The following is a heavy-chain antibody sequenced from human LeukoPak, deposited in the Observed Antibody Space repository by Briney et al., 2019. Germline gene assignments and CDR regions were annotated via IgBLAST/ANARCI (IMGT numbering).Heavy chain of an antibody. CDR3: AKHYDILTGYYFSFDY. V-gene: IGHV3-23*01. CDR1: GFTFSSYA. Sequence: QPGGSLRLSCAASGFTFSSYAMSWVRQAPGKGLEWVSATSGSGGSTYYADSVKGRFTISRDNSKNTLYLQMNSLRAEDTAVYYCAKHYDILTGYYFSFDYWGQGTLVTVSS. CDR2: TSGSGGST. D-gene: IGHD3-9*01. J-gene: IGHJ4*02.